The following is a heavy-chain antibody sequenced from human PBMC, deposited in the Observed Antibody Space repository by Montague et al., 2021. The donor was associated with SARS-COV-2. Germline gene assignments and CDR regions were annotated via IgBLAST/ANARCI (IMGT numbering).Heavy chain of an antibody. D-gene: IGHD2-15*01. CDR3: AKDRIVVVVAALFDP. CDR2: ISGSGGST. J-gene: IGHJ5*02. Sequence: SLRLSCAASGFTFSSYAVSWVRQAPGKGLEWVSAISGSGGSTYYADSVKGRFTISRDNSKNTLYLQMNSLRAEDTAVYYCAKDRIVVVVAALFDPWGRGTLVTVSS. V-gene: IGHV3-23*01. CDR1: GFTFSSYA.